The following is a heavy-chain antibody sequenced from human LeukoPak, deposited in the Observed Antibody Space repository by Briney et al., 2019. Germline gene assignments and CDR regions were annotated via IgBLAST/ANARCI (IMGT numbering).Heavy chain of an antibody. CDR3: ASGRYYNWFDP. CDR1: GGSFSGYY. D-gene: IGHD1-1*01. V-gene: IGHV4-34*01. CDR2: MNHGGST. Sequence: PSETLSLTCAVYGGSFSGYYWNWIRQPPGKGLEWIGEMNHGGSTNYNPSLKSRVTISVDKSKNQFSLKLNSVTAADTAVYFCASGRYYNWFDPWGQGTLVTVSS. J-gene: IGHJ5*02.